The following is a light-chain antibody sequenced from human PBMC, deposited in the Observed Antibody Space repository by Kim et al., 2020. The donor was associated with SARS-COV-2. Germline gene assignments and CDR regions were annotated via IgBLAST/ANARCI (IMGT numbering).Light chain of an antibody. J-gene: IGKJ1*01. CDR1: QTFSNTF. CDR3: QQSGSSPT. Sequence: EGVLTQSPGTLSLSPGERATLSCRASQTFSNTFLAWYQQKPGQAPRLLIYATSNRPTGIPDRFSGSGSGTDFTLTISRLEPEDSAVYYCQQSGSSPTFGQGTKVEIK. V-gene: IGKV3-20*01. CDR2: ATS.